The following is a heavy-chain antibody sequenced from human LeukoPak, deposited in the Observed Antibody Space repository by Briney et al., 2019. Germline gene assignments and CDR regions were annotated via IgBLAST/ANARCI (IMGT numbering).Heavy chain of an antibody. D-gene: IGHD2-2*01. Sequence: GGSLRLSCAASGFTFSSYGMHWVRQAPGKGLEWVAVISYDGSNKYYADSVKGRFTISRDNSKNTLYLQMNSLRSEDTAVYYCATALIYCSSTSCYDGWFDPWGQGTLVTVSS. J-gene: IGHJ5*02. CDR3: ATALIYCSSTSCYDGWFDP. V-gene: IGHV3-30*03. CDR2: ISYDGSNK. CDR1: GFTFSSYG.